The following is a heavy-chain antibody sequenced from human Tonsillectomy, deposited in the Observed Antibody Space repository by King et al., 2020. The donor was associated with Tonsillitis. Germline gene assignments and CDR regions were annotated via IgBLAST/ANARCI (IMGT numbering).Heavy chain of an antibody. CDR1: GYTFTDYY. D-gene: IGHD4/OR15-4a*01. CDR2: SNPNNGDT. V-gene: IGHV1-2*02. CDR3: ASDLLTRSFWFDP. Sequence: QLVQSGAEVKKPGASVKVSCKASGYTFTDYYIHWVRQAPGQGLEWMGWSNPNNGDTNYAQKFQGRVTMTRDPSISTAYMELSSLRSDDTAVYYCASDLLTRSFWFDPWGQGTLVTVSS. J-gene: IGHJ5*02.